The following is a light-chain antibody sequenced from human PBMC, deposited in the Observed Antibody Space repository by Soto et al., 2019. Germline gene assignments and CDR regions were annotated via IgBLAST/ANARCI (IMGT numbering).Light chain of an antibody. CDR1: ESVNSW. CDR2: AAS. Sequence: DIQMTQSPSTLSASVGDRFTITCRASESVNSWLAWYQQKPGRAPKLLIYAASSLQTGVPSRFSGSGSGTEFTLTISSLQPDDFATYYCQHCNSYSEAFGQGTKVDIK. J-gene: IGKJ1*01. CDR3: QHCNSYSEA. V-gene: IGKV1-5*01.